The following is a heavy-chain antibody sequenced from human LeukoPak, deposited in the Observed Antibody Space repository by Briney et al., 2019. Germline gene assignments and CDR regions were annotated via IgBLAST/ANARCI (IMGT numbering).Heavy chain of an antibody. Sequence: SQTLSLTCTVSGGSISSGGYYWSWIRQHPGKGLEWIGYIYYSGSTYYNPSLKSRVTISVDTSKNQFSLKLSSVTAADTAVYYCARDPGSEGWFDPWGQGTLVTVSS. J-gene: IGHJ5*02. CDR1: GGSISSGGYY. D-gene: IGHD1-26*01. CDR3: ARDPGSEGWFDP. CDR2: IYYSGST. V-gene: IGHV4-31*03.